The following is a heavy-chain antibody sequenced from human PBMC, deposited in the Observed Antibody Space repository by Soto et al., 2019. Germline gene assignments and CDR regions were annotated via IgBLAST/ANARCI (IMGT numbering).Heavy chain of an antibody. CDR3: VRDSENSSGYYDY. D-gene: IGHD3-22*01. V-gene: IGHV1-46*01. CDR2: IDPDSGST. CDR1: GYIFSNFN. J-gene: IGHJ1*01. Sequence: QVQLVQSGAEVKKPGASVRVACKASGYIFSNFNMHWVRLAPGQGPEWMGIIDPDSGSTSYAQKFQGRVTMGVDRSTTTVFLEVRSLTSEDTATYYCVRDSENSSGYYDYWGQGVLVTVSS.